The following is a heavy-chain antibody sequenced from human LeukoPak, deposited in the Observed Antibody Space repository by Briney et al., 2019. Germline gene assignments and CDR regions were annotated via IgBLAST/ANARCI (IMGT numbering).Heavy chain of an antibody. J-gene: IGHJ6*03. CDR1: GFTFSTYA. CDR2: IGGATET. CDR3: ARSYDSSGYPIYYYYYMDV. V-gene: IGHV3-23*01. D-gene: IGHD3-22*01. Sequence: GGSLRLSCAASGFTFSTYAMSWVRQAPGKGPEWVSTIGGATETFYADSVKGRFTISRDNAKNSLYLQMNSLRAEDTALYYCARSYDSSGYPIYYYYYMDVWGKGTTVTVSS.